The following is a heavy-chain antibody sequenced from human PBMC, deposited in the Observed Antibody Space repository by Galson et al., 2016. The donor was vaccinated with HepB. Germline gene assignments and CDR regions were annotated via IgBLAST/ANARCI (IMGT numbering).Heavy chain of an antibody. CDR3: ARAVGYNYASDY. J-gene: IGHJ4*02. Sequence: SLRLSCAASRFTFSDYAMHWVRQAPGKGLEWVAIISYDGTNEYYTDSVKGRFTISRDNSNNTLYLQMNGLRTEDTAVYYCARAVGYNYASDYWGQGILVTVSS. V-gene: IGHV3-30*04. CDR2: ISYDGTNE. D-gene: IGHD5-18*01. CDR1: RFTFSDYA.